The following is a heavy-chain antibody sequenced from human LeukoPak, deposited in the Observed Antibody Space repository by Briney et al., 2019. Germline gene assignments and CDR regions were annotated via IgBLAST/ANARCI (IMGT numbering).Heavy chain of an antibody. CDR3: ARRELELPFDY. V-gene: IGHV4-4*02. Sequence: SETLSLTCAVSGGSISSGNWWSWVRQPSGKGLEWIGEIYHGGTTNYSPSLKSRVTISVDKSKNQFSLKLTSVTATDTAVYYCARRELELPFDYWGQGTLVTVSS. CDR2: IYHGGTT. CDR1: GGSISSGNW. D-gene: IGHD1-7*01. J-gene: IGHJ4*02.